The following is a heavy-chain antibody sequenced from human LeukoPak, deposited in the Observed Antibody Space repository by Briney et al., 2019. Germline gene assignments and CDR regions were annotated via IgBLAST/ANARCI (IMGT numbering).Heavy chain of an antibody. CDR1: GFTFSTYW. V-gene: IGHV3-48*01. CDR2: ISSSGSTI. D-gene: IGHD3-10*01. CDR3: AKDRGYYGSGRKANDYYMDV. Sequence: HPGGSLRLSCAASGFTFSTYWMNWVRQAPGKGLEWVSYISSSGSTIYYADSVKGRFTISRDNSKNTLYLQMNSLRAEDTAVYYCAKDRGYYGSGRKANDYYMDVWGKGTTVTISS. J-gene: IGHJ6*03.